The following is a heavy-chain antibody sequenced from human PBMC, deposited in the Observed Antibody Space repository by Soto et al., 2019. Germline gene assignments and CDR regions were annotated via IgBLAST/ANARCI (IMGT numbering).Heavy chain of an antibody. CDR2: IYYSGST. CDR1: GGSISSGDYY. CDR3: ARAWGGNVFDY. D-gene: IGHD3-16*01. V-gene: IGHV4-30-4*01. Sequence: SETLSLTCTVSGGSISSGDYYWSWIRQPPGKGLEWIGYIYYSGSTYYKQSLKSRVTISVDTSKNQFSLKLSSVTAADTAVYYCARAWGGNVFDYWGQGTLVTVSS. J-gene: IGHJ4*02.